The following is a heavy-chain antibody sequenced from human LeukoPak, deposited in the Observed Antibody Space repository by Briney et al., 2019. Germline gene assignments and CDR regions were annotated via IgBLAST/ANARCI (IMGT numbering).Heavy chain of an antibody. D-gene: IGHD3-10*01. CDR2: IYYSGST. J-gene: IGHJ4*02. Sequence: SETLSLTCAVYGGSFSSYYWSWVRQPPGKGLEWVGYIYYSGSTNYNPSLKSRVTISVDTSKNQFSLKLSSVTAVDTAVYYCARVSGQGVYDYWGQGTLVTVSS. CDR1: GGSFSSYY. CDR3: ARVSGQGVYDY. V-gene: IGHV4-59*01.